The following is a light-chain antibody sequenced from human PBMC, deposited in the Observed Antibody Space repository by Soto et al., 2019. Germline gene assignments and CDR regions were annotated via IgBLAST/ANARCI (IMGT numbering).Light chain of an antibody. Sequence: QSVLTQPPSVSAAPGQKVTISCSGSSSNIGNNYVSWYQQLPGTAPKLLIYENNKRPSGIPDRFSGSKSGTSATLGITGLRTGDEADYYCGTWDSSLSAYVVGTGTKVTV. CDR2: ENN. V-gene: IGLV1-51*02. CDR1: SSNIGNNY. J-gene: IGLJ1*01. CDR3: GTWDSSLSAYV.